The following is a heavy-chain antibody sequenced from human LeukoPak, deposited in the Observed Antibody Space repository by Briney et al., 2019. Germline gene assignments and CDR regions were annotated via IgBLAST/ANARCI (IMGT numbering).Heavy chain of an antibody. CDR2: TYYRSKWYN. Sequence: SQTLSLTCAISGDSVSSNSAAWNWIRQSPSRGLEWLGRTYYRSKWYNDYAVSVKSRITINPDTSKNQFSLQLNSVTPEDTAVYYCARGRRMDRIWFGELLSKNPYYYYYMDVWGKGTTVTISS. D-gene: IGHD3-10*01. V-gene: IGHV6-1*01. CDR1: GDSVSSNSAA. CDR3: ARGRRMDRIWFGELLSKNPYYYYYMDV. J-gene: IGHJ6*03.